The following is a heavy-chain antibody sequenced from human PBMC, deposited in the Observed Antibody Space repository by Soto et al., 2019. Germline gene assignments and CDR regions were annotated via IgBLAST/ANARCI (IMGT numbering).Heavy chain of an antibody. CDR1: GGIFSSYA. CDR3: AMGGSGYVWFNVF. CDR2: IIPIFGTA. J-gene: IGHJ4*02. V-gene: IGHV1-69*01. D-gene: IGHD3-3*01. Sequence: QEQLVQSGAEVKKPGSSVKVSCKASGGIFSSYAISWVRQAPGQGLEWMGGIIPIFGTANYAQKFQGRVTITADESTNTAYMDLSSLKSEDTAIYYCAMGGSGYVWFNVFWGQGTLFTVSS.